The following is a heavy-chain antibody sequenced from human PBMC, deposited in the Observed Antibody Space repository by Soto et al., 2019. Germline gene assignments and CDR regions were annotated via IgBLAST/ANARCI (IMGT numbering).Heavy chain of an antibody. CDR3: ASVRGGYYYAMDV. CDR1: GGSISSSNW. D-gene: IGHD3-10*02. V-gene: IGHV4-4*02. CDR2: IYHSGST. J-gene: IGHJ6*02. Sequence: QVQLQESGPGLVKPSGTLSLTCAVSGGSISSSNWWSWVRQPPGKGLEWIGEIYHSGSTNYNPSLMSRVTISVDKSKNQFPLKLSSVTAADTAVYYCASVRGGYYYAMDVWGQGTTVTVSS.